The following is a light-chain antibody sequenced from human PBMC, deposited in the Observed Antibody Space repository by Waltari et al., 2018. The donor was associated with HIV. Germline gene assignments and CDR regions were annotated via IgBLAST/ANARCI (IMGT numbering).Light chain of an antibody. Sequence: QSVLTQPPSASGTPGQRVTISCSGSSSIIGSNFVYWYQQLPGTAPKLLINRTNQRAAGLPDRFSGSNSWTSGSLSLSGLQSEEESDDYWAAWDDRLSGQWVFGGGTKLAVL. CDR3: AAWDDRLSGQWV. CDR1: SSIIGSNF. J-gene: IGLJ3*02. V-gene: IGLV1-47*01. CDR2: RTN.